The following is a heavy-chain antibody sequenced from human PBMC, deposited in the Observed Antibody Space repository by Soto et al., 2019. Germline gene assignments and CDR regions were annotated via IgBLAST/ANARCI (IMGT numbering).Heavy chain of an antibody. Sequence: QVPLVQTEGELRQPGASLKVSCRASGYTFTSYGIIWVRQAPGQGLEWMGYISPNSGATPYAQHLQGRLTMTTDTSTGTGYVDLGRLSSYGTAIYYWARGMWNRSGPQNLFGDWGLGALVTVSS. CDR1: GYTFTSYG. V-gene: IGHV1-18*01. D-gene: IGHD6-25*01. CDR3: ARGMWNRSGPQNLFGD. J-gene: IGHJ4*02. CDR2: ISPNSGAT.